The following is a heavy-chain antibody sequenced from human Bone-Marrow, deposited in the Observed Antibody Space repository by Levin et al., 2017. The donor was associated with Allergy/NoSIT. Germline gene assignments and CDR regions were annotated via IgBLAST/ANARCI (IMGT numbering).Heavy chain of an antibody. CDR3: ARAGGSGPIGHYYGLDV. CDR2: INPKLGTT. J-gene: IGHJ6*02. CDR1: GYSFTNYE. V-gene: IGHV1-8*01. Sequence: GESLKISCKASGYSFTNYEINWVRQVPGQGPEWLGWINPKLGTTGYAQTLQVRVSMTSNISINTAYLELSSLRFDDTALYSCARAGGSGPIGHYYGLDVWGQGTTVAVSS. D-gene: IGHD3-10*01.